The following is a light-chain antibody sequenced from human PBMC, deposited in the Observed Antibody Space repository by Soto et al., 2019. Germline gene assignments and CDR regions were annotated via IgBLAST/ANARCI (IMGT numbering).Light chain of an antibody. CDR2: GAS. J-gene: IGKJ2*01. CDR1: QSVNNNY. Sequence: EIVLTQSPGTLSLSPGERATLSCRASQSVNNNYLNWYQQRPGQAPRLLVYGASSRAAGIPDRFSGSGSGSDFTLTISRLEPEDFAVYYCQQYGTSPRTFGQGTKLEI. V-gene: IGKV3-20*01. CDR3: QQYGTSPRT.